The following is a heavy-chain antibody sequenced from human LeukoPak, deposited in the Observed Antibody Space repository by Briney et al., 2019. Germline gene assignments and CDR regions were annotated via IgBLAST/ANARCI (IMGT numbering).Heavy chain of an antibody. CDR2: INPSGGST. J-gene: IGHJ4*02. V-gene: IGHV1-46*01. Sequence: ASVTVSCMASGYTFTIYYMHWVRQAPGQGLEWMGIINPSGGSTSYAQKFQGRVTMTRDTSTSTVYMELSSLRSEDTAVYYCARDRDGYNDYWGQGTLVTVSS. CDR3: ARDRDGYNDY. D-gene: IGHD5-24*01. CDR1: GYTFTIYY.